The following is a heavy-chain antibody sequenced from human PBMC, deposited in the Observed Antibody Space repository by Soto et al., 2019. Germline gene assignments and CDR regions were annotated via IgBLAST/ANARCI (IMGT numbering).Heavy chain of an antibody. V-gene: IGHV3-64D*06. D-gene: IGHD5-18*01. CDR1: GFTFSSYA. CDR2: ISSNGGST. CDR3: VKGGYSYGFAY. Sequence: PGGFLRLSCSASGFTFSSYAMHWVRQAPGKGLEYVSAISSNGGSTYYADSVKGRFTISRDNSKNTLYLQMSSLRAEDTAVYYCVKGGYSYGFAYWGQGTLVTVSS. J-gene: IGHJ4*02.